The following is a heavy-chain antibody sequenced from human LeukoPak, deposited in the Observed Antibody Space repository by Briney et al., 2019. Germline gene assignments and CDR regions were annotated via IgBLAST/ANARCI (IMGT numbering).Heavy chain of an antibody. CDR3: AREISSSSDFDY. CDR1: GGSISSYY. Sequence: PSETLSLTCTVSGGSISSYYWSWIRQPAGKGLEWIGRIYSSGSTNYNSSLKSRVTISVDTSKNQFSLKLSSVTAADTAVYYCAREISSSSDFDYWGQGTLVTVSS. CDR2: IYSSGST. D-gene: IGHD6-6*01. J-gene: IGHJ4*02. V-gene: IGHV4-4*07.